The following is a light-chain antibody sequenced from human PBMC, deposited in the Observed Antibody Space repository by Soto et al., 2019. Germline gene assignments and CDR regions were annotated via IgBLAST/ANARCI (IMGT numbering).Light chain of an antibody. V-gene: IGKV1-5*03. J-gene: IGKJ5*01. CDR3: QQYNTYST. CDR1: QTISSW. Sequence: DIQMSQSPSTLSGPVGDRVTITCRASQTISSWLAWYQQKPGKAPKLLIYKASTLKSGVPSRFSGSGSGTEFTLTISSLQPDDFATYYCQQYNTYSTFGQGTRLEI. CDR2: KAS.